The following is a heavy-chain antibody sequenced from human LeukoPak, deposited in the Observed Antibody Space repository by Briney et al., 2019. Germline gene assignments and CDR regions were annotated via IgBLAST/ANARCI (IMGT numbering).Heavy chain of an antibody. CDR3: ARGAYSGYSSFDY. CDR2: INPNSGGT. J-gene: IGHJ4*02. D-gene: IGHD5-12*01. Sequence: ASVKVSCKASGYTFTGYYMHWVRQAPGQGLEWMGRINPNSGGTNSAQKFQGRVTMTRDTSISTAYMELNSLRSDDTAVYYCARGAYSGYSSFDYWGQGTLVTVSS. CDR1: GYTFTGYY. V-gene: IGHV1-2*06.